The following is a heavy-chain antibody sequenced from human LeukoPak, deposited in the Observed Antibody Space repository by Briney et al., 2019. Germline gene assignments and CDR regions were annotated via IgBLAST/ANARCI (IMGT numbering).Heavy chain of an antibody. J-gene: IGHJ4*02. CDR2: MNPKSGGT. V-gene: IGHV1-2*02. CDR3: ARSPDTSTGEKFDD. Sequence: ASVKVSCKASGYTFTGYYAHWVRQAPGQGLEWMGWMNPKSGGTNYAQKFEARVTMNRDTSISTAYMELSRLRFDDTAVYYCARSPDTSTGEKFDDWGQGTLVTVSS. D-gene: IGHD3-9*01. CDR1: GYTFTGYY.